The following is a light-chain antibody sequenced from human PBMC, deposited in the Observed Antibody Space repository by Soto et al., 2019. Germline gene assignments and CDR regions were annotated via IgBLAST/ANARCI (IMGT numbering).Light chain of an antibody. CDR1: QGIAND. Sequence: DIPMTQSPSSLSASVGDRVTITCRASQGIANDLGWYQQKPGKVPKRLLYAASSLQSGVPSRFSGSGSGTEFTLPISSLQPEDFATYYCLQHSSYPITCGQGTRLEIK. CDR3: LQHSSYPIT. J-gene: IGKJ5*01. V-gene: IGKV1-17*01. CDR2: AAS.